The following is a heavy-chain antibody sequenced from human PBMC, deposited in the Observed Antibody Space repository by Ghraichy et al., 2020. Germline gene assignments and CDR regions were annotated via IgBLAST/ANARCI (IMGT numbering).Heavy chain of an antibody. CDR1: GFTFADYG. CDR2: IYGDASNK. D-gene: IGHD5-18*01. V-gene: IGHV3-43*02. CDR3: AQDKGWLHWYFYH. J-gene: IGHJ2*01. Sequence: GGSLRLSCSASGFTFADYGMHWVRQAPGKGLEWVSLIYGDASNKKYADSVRGRFTISRDYSTNSVFLQMNSLTTEDSGFYFCAQDKGWLHWYFYHWGRGTLDPVSS.